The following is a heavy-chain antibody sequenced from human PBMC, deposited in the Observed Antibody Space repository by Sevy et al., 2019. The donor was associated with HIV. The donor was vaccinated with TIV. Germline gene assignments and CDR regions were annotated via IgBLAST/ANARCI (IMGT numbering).Heavy chain of an antibody. J-gene: IGHJ5*02. Sequence: WGSLRLSCAASGFTFSAYWMHWVRQAPGKGLEWVANINQGGSEKYYVDSVKGRFTISRDNAKNSLFLQMNSLRAEDTAVYYCARALAAAASSWGQGALVTVSS. V-gene: IGHV3-7*01. CDR3: ARALAAAASS. CDR1: GFTFSAYW. D-gene: IGHD6-13*01. CDR2: INQGGSEK.